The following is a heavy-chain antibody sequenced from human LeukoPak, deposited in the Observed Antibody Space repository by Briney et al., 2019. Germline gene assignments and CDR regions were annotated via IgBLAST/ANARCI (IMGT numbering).Heavy chain of an antibody. CDR3: ARESGYSYGLAGFFDY. Sequence: GGSLRLSCAASGFNVSSNYMSWVRQAPGKGLEWVSVIYSDGRIHSADSVKGRFTISRDDSKNTLSLQMNSLRAEDTAVYCCARESGYSYGLAGFFDYWGQGTLVTVSS. CDR1: GFNVSSNY. J-gene: IGHJ4*02. CDR2: IYSDGRI. D-gene: IGHD5-18*01. V-gene: IGHV3-53*01.